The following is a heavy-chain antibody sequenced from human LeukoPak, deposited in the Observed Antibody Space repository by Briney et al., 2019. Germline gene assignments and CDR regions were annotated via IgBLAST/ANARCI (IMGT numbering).Heavy chain of an antibody. CDR2: ISTSSSYI. CDR3: AISFSTYSYDASHWRGAFDI. V-gene: IGHV3-21*01. J-gene: IGHJ3*02. Sequence: PGGSLRLSCAASGFIFSTYSMNWVRQAPGKGLEWVSSISTSSSYIYYADSVKGRFTISRDNANDSLYLQMNSLRAEDTAVYYCAISFSTYSYDASHWRGAFDIWGHGTMVTVSS. CDR1: GFIFSTYS. D-gene: IGHD3-22*01.